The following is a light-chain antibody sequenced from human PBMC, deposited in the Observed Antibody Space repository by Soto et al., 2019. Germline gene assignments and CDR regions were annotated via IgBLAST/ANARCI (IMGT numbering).Light chain of an antibody. CDR3: QSYDNSLNEWV. CDR1: SSDVGDYNF. J-gene: IGLJ3*02. CDR2: EVS. V-gene: IGLV2-14*01. Sequence: QSALTQPASVSGSPGQSIIISCTGTSSDVGDYNFVSWYQQHPGKAPKLMIYEVSNRPSGVPDRFSASKSGISASLAITGLQADDEADYYCQSYDNSLNEWVFGGGTKVTVL.